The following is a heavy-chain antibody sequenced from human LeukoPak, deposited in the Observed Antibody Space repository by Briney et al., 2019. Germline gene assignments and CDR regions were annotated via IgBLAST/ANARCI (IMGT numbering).Heavy chain of an antibody. CDR1: GGSFSGYY. CDR3: ARGWQGYYDCSGYYLLDY. D-gene: IGHD3-22*01. CDR2: INHSGST. J-gene: IGHJ4*02. V-gene: IGHV4-34*01. Sequence: SETLSLTCAVYGGSFSGYYWSWIRQPPGKGLEWIGEINHSGSTNYNPSLKSRVTISVDTSKNQFSLQLSSMTAADTALYYCARGWQGYYDCSGYYLLDYWGQGTLVTVSS.